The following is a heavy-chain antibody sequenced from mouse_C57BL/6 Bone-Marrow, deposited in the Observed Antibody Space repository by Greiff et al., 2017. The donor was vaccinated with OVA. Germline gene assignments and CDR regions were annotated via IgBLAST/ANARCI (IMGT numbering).Heavy chain of an antibody. J-gene: IGHJ3*01. D-gene: IGHD2-2*01. CDR2: ISSGGSYT. V-gene: IGHV5-6*01. Sequence: EVQVVESGGDLVKPGGSLKLSCAASGFTFSSYGMSWVRQTPDKRLEWVATISSGGSYTYYPDSVKGRFTISRDNAKNTLYLQMSSLKSEDTAMYYCARLVTTGWFAYWGQGTLVTVSA. CDR1: GFTFSSYG. CDR3: ARLVTTGWFAY.